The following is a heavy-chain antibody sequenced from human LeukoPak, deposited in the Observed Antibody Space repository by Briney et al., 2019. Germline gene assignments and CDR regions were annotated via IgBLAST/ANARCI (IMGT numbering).Heavy chain of an antibody. CDR1: NGSISSYY. CDR3: ARIIHVDYTPVYYFDH. V-gene: IGHV3-7*01. J-gene: IGHJ4*02. CDR2: IKRDGDEK. D-gene: IGHD3-16*01. Sequence: ETLSLTCTVSNGSISSYYWSWIRQPPGKGLEWVANIKRDGDEKYSVDSVKGRFTIFRDNAKNSLYLQMNSLKAEDTAVYYCARIIHVDYTPVYYFDHWGQGTLVTVSS.